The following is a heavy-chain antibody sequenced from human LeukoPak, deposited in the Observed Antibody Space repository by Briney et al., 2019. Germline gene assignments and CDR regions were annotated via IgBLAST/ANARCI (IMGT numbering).Heavy chain of an antibody. CDR2: INHSGST. Sequence: PSETLSLTCAVYGGSFSGYYWSWIRQPPGKGLEWIGEINHSGSTNYNPSLKSRVTISVDTSKNQFSLKLGSVTAADTAVYYCARGRGAAASYYYYYGMDVWGQGTTVTVSS. D-gene: IGHD6-13*01. J-gene: IGHJ6*02. CDR1: GGSFSGYY. V-gene: IGHV4-34*01. CDR3: ARGRGAAASYYYYYGMDV.